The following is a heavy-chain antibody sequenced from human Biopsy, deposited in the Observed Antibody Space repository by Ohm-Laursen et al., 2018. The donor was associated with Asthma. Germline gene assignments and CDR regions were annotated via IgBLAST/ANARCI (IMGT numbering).Heavy chain of an antibody. Sequence: ASVKVSCKASGYPLTDYYVHWVRQAPGQGLEWMGRIDPNSGGTNYAQKFLGRVTMTRDTSVNTAFMVLSRLRSDDTAVYYCARIKIRIGAGTDRYFDLWGRGTLVTVSS. CDR1: GYPLTDYY. CDR3: ARIKIRIGAGTDRYFDL. CDR2: IDPNSGGT. J-gene: IGHJ2*01. D-gene: IGHD3-16*01. V-gene: IGHV1-2*06.